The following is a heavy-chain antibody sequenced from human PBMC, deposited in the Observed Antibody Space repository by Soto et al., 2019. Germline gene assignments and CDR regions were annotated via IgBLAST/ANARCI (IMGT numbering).Heavy chain of an antibody. CDR2: INTGNGNT. CDR1: GYTFTTYA. CDR3: ARVYCSGGSCYSIDY. Sequence: ASVKVSCKASGYTFTTYAIHWVCQAPGQGLEWMGWINTGNGNTKYSQRFQGRVTMTRDTSTSTVYMELSSLRSEDTAVYYCARVYCSGGSCYSIDYWGQGTLVTVSS. V-gene: IGHV1-3*04. J-gene: IGHJ4*02. D-gene: IGHD2-15*01.